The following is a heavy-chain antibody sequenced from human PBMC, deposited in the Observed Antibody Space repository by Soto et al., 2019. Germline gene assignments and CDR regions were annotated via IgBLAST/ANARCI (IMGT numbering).Heavy chain of an antibody. J-gene: IGHJ6*02. CDR1: GFTFSSYS. CDR3: ARHLYDSSGYYYYYYYGMDV. Sequence: GSLRLSCAASGFTFSSYSMNWVRQAPGKGLEWVSSISSSSSYIYYADSVKGRFTISRDNAKNSLYLQMNSLRAEDTAVYYCARHLYDSSGYYYYYYYGMDVWGQGTTVTVSS. D-gene: IGHD3-22*01. V-gene: IGHV3-21*01. CDR2: ISSSSSYI.